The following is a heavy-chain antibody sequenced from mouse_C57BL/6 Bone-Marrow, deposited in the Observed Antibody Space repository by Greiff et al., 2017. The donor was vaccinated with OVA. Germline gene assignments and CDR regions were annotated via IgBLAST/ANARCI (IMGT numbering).Heavy chain of an antibody. J-gene: IGHJ2*01. CDR3: ARGAY. Sequence: QVQLQQSGAELVKPGASLKISCKASGYAFSNYWMNWVNQRPGKGIEGIGQIYPGDGGINYNGKFKGKATLTADKSASTAYMQFSSLPSEDSAVYYCARGAYWGQGTTLTVSS. CDR2: IYPGDGGI. V-gene: IGHV1-80*01. CDR1: GYAFSNYW.